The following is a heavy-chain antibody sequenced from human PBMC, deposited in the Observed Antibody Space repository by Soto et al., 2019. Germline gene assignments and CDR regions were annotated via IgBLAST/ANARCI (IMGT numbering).Heavy chain of an antibody. J-gene: IGHJ6*02. CDR2: ISGSGGST. CDR3: AKDLNYDILTGYEGVYYYYYGMDV. V-gene: IGHV3-23*01. CDR1: GFTFSSYA. Sequence: GGSLRLSCAASGFTFSSYAMSWVRQAPGKGLEWVSAISGSGGSTYYADSVKGRFTISRDNSKNTLYLQMNSLRAEDTAVYYCAKDLNYDILTGYEGVYYYYYGMDVWGQGTTVTVSS. D-gene: IGHD3-9*01.